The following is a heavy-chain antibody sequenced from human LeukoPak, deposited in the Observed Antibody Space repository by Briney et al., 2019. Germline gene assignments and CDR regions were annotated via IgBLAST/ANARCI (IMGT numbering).Heavy chain of an antibody. J-gene: IGHJ4*02. CDR3: AKSTPSSTRKGYYFDY. D-gene: IGHD2-2*01. CDR2: SSGSGGST. CDR1: GFTFSSYA. V-gene: IGHV3-23*01. Sequence: PGGSLRLSCAASGFTFSSYAMSWVRQAPGKGLEWVSASSGSGGSTYYADSVKGRFTISRDNSKNTLYLQMNSLRAEDTAVYYCAKSTPSSTRKGYYFDYWGQGTLVTVSS.